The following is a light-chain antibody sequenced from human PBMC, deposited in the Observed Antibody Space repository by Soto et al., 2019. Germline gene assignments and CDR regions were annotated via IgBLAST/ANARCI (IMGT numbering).Light chain of an antibody. V-gene: IGKV1-16*01. CDR1: QSIRSY. J-gene: IGKJ1*01. CDR2: DAS. Sequence: DIQLTQSPSSLSASVGDKVTITCRASQSIRSYLNWVQQKPGKAPTLLIYDASSLQTGVPSRFSGSGSGTEFTLTISSLQADDFATDYCQQYNSYSPWTFGQGTKVDIK. CDR3: QQYNSYSPWT.